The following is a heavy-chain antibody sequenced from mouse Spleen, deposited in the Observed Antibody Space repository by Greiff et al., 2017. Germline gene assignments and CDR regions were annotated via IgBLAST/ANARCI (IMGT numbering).Heavy chain of an antibody. CDR3: ARVPYYGYGDYAMDY. CDR2: TFYSGIT. Sequence: FPGNKLEYIGYTFYSGITYYNPSLESRTYITRDTSKNQFSLKLSSVTTEDTATYYCARVPYYGYGDYAMDYWGQGTSVTVSS. V-gene: IGHV3-3*01. J-gene: IGHJ4*01. D-gene: IGHD1-2*01.